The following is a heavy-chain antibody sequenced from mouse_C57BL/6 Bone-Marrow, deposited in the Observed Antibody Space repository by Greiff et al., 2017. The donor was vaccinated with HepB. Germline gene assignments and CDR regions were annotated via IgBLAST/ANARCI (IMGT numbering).Heavy chain of an antibody. D-gene: IGHD2-3*01. V-gene: IGHV1-26*01. CDR1: GYTFTDYY. CDR3: ASSYDYWYFDG. J-gene: IGHJ1*03. Sequence: VQLKQSGPELVKPGASVKISCKASGYTFTDYYMNWVKQSHGKSLEWIGDINPNNGGTSYNQKFKGKATLTVDKSSSTAYMELRSLTSEDSAVYDCASSYDYWYFDGWGTGTTVTVSS. CDR2: INPNNGGT.